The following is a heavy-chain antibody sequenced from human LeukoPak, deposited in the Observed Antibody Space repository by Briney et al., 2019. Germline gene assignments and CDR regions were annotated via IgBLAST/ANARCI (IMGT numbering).Heavy chain of an antibody. D-gene: IGHD3-3*01. CDR1: GGSFSGYY. CDR3: ARGPLYYDFWSGYNSYFDY. CDR2: INHSGST. V-gene: IGHV4-34*01. Sequence: SETLSLTSAVYGGSFSGYYWSWIRQPPGKGLEWIGEINHSGSTNYNPSLKSRVTISVDTSKNQFSLKLSSVTAADTAVYYCARGPLYYDFWSGYNSYFDYWGQGTLVTVSS. J-gene: IGHJ4*02.